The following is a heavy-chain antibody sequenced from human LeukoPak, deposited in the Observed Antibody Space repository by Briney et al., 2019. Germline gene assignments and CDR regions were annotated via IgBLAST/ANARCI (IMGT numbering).Heavy chain of an antibody. V-gene: IGHV3-23*01. CDR2: ISGSGTNT. D-gene: IGHD6-6*01. Sequence: GGSLRLSCAASGFTFSRYAMSWVRQAPGKGLEWVSAISGSGTNTYYADSVKGRFTISRDNSKDTLYLQMNSLRAEDTAIYFCAILTTHSSSSQFDYWGQGTLVTVSS. CDR3: AILTTHSSSSQFDY. CDR1: GFTFSRYA. J-gene: IGHJ4*02.